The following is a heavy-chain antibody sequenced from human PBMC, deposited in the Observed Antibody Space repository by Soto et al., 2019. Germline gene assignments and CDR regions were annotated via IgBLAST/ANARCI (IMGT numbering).Heavy chain of an antibody. V-gene: IGHV5-51*01. D-gene: IGHD3-3*01. Sequence: EVQLVQSGAEVKKPGESLKISCKGSGYSFTSYWIGWVRQMPGKGLEWMGIIYPGDSDTRYSPSFQGQVTISADKSISTAYLQWSSLKASDTAMYYCARHVSDDYDFWSGYYPNPYYYYGMDVWGQGTTVTVSS. CDR2: IYPGDSDT. CDR3: ARHVSDDYDFWSGYYPNPYYYYGMDV. CDR1: GYSFTSYW. J-gene: IGHJ6*02.